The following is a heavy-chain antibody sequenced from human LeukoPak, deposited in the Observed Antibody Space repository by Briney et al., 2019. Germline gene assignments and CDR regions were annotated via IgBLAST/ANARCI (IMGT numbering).Heavy chain of an antibody. D-gene: IGHD5-18*01. CDR1: GYSFTSYW. V-gene: IGHV5-51*01. CDR2: IYPGDSDT. CDR3: ARIRASGCRYGYGFFDE. Sequence: GESLKISCKGSGYSFTSYWIGWVRQLPGKGLEWMGIIYPGDSDTRYNPSFQGQVTTSADTSISTSYLQLSTLKASDTVMYYCARIRASGCRYGYGFFDEWGEPSPVTASS. J-gene: IGHJ4*01.